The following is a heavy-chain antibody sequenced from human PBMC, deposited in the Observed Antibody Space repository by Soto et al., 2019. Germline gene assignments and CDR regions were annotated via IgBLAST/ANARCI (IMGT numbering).Heavy chain of an antibody. Sequence: QVQLVQSGAEVKKPGASVKVSCKASGYTFSSYGITWVRQAPGQGLEWMGWISTYNDNTKYAQKVQGRVTMTTDASTSTAYMELTSLRSDDTAIYYCARDPFRYDSSGYYSVYWGQGTLVTVSS. V-gene: IGHV1-18*01. CDR2: ISTYNDNT. J-gene: IGHJ4*02. D-gene: IGHD3-22*01. CDR1: GYTFSSYG. CDR3: ARDPFRYDSSGYYSVY.